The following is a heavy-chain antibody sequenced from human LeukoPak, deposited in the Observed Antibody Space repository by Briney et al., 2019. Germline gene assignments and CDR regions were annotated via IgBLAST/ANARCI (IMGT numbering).Heavy chain of an antibody. Sequence: GGSLRLSCAASGFTFSSYAMHWVRQAPGKGLEWVAVISYDGSNKYYADSVKGRFTISRDNAKNSLYLQMNSLRAEDMALYYCAKDIGHGDYGSYYYMDVWGKGTTVTVSS. D-gene: IGHD4-17*01. V-gene: IGHV3-30*04. CDR1: GFTFSSYA. CDR2: ISYDGSNK. J-gene: IGHJ6*03. CDR3: AKDIGHGDYGSYYYMDV.